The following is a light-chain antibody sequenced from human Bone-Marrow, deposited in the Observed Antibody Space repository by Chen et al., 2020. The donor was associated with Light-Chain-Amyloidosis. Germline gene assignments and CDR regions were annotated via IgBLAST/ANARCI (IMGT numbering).Light chain of an antibody. CDR1: ALPNQY. CDR3: QSADSSTTDVI. Sequence: SPELPQPPSVSVSPGQTARITCSGDALPNQYAFWYQQKPGQAPVLVIYKDNERPSGIPERFSGSTSGTTVTLTISGVQAEDEADYYRQSADSSTTDVIFGGGTKLTVL. V-gene: IGLV3-25*03. CDR2: KDN. J-gene: IGLJ2*01.